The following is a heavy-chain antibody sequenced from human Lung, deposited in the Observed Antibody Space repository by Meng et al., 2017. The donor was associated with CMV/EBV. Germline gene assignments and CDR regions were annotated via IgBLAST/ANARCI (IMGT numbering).Heavy chain of an antibody. CDR1: GFTFSSYA. D-gene: IGHD2-2*01. CDR2: ISYDGSNK. CDR3: ARDGGYCSSTSCYEGGWFDP. J-gene: IGHJ5*02. Sequence: GGSLRLSCAASGFTFSSYAMHWVRQAPGKGLEWVAVISYDGSNKYYADSVKGRFTISRDNSKNTLYLQMNSLRAEDTAVYYCARDGGYCSSTSCYEGGWFDPWGQGTLVTFSS. V-gene: IGHV3-30-3*01.